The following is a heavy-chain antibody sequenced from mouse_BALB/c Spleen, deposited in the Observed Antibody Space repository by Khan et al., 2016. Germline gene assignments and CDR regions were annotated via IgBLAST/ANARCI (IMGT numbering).Heavy chain of an antibody. CDR1: GYSLTGYF. D-gene: IGHD1-1*01. Sequence: VQLQQSGPELVKPGASVKISCKASGYSLTGYFMNWVKASHGKSLEWIGRINPYTADTFYNQKFKGKATLTVDKSSCTAHMDLLSLTSEDSAVYYGGRSPYYDGSSKDAFPYWGQGTLVTVSA. CDR3: GRSPYYDGSSKDAFPY. V-gene: IGHV1-37*01. CDR2: INPYTADT. J-gene: IGHJ3*01.